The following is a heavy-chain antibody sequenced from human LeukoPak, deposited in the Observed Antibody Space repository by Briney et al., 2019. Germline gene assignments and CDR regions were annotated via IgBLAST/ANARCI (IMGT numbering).Heavy chain of an antibody. V-gene: IGHV3-30*04. CDR2: ISYDGSNK. CDR1: GFTFSSYA. J-gene: IGHJ6*03. Sequence: GGSLRLSCAASGFTFSSYAMHWVRQAPGKGLEWVAVISYDGSNKYYADSVKGRFTISRDNSKNTLYLQMNSLRAEDTAVYYCAKDLSGSYYKNQALYYYYYYMDVWGKGTTVTISS. D-gene: IGHD3-10*01. CDR3: AKDLSGSYYKNQALYYYYYYMDV.